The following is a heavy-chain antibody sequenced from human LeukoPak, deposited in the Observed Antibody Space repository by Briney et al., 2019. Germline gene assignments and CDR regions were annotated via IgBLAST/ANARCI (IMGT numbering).Heavy chain of an antibody. CDR3: ARIGRDYGDYFDY. J-gene: IGHJ4*02. D-gene: IGHD4-17*01. Sequence: GGSLRLSCAASGFTFGSYWMTWLRQAPGKGPEWVANIKHDGSEKDYVDSVKGRFTISRDNARNSLYLQMSSLRAEDTAVYYCARIGRDYGDYFDYWGQGTPVTVSS. CDR2: IKHDGSEK. CDR1: GFTFGSYW. V-gene: IGHV3-7*05.